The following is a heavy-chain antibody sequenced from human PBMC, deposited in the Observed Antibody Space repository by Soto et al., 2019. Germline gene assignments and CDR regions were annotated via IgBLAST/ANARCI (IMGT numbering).Heavy chain of an antibody. CDR1: GFTFSSYG. V-gene: IGHV3-30*18. CDR2: ISYDGSNK. Sequence: QVQLVESGGGVVQPGRSLRLSCAASGFTFSSYGMHWVRQAPGKGLEWVAVISYDGSNKYYADSVKGRFTISRDNSKNTLYLQMNSLRVEDTAVYYCAKGRSSKYSSGWYAYWGQGTLVTVSS. D-gene: IGHD6-19*01. J-gene: IGHJ4*02. CDR3: AKGRSSKYSSGWYAY.